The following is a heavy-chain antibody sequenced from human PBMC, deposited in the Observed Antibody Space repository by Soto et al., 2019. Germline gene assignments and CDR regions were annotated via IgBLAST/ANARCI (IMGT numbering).Heavy chain of an antibody. CDR2: IYYSGST. CDR1: GGSISSYY. J-gene: IGHJ6*02. Sequence: QVQLQESGPGLVKPSETLSLTCTVSGGSISSYYWSWIRQPPGKGLEWIGYIYYSGSTNYNPSLKSRVNISVDTSKNQFSLKLSSVTAADTAVYYCARSSIARYYYYGMAVWGPGTTVTVSS. CDR3: ARSSIARYYYYGMAV. V-gene: IGHV4-59*01. D-gene: IGHD6-6*01.